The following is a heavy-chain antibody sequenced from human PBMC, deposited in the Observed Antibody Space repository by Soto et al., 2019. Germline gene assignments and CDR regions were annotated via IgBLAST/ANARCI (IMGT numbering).Heavy chain of an antibody. CDR2: INSYNGNT. Sequence: QVQLVQSGAEVKKPGASVKVSCKASGYTFTSYGISWVRQAPGQGLEWMGWINSYNGNTNYAQKRQGRVTMTTDTSTSPADMVLRSLRSDDPAVYYCPREPVAGIWFDPWGQGTLVTVSS. CDR3: PREPVAGIWFDP. V-gene: IGHV1-18*01. CDR1: GYTFTSYG. D-gene: IGHD6-19*01. J-gene: IGHJ5*02.